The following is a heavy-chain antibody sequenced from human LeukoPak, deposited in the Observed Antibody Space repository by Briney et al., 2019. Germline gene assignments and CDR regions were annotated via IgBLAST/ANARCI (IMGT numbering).Heavy chain of an antibody. Sequence: GGSLRLSCAASGFTFDDYGMSWVRQAPGKGLEWVSGINWNGGSTGYADSVKGRFTISRDNAKNSLFLKMNSLRAEDTAVYYCARDWGYGDQRGWGQGTMVTVSS. CDR2: INWNGGST. CDR1: GFTFDDYG. CDR3: ARDWGYGDQRG. V-gene: IGHV3-20*04. J-gene: IGHJ3*01. D-gene: IGHD4-17*01.